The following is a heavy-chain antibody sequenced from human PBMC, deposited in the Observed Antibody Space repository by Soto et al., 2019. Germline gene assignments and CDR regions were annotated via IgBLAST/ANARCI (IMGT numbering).Heavy chain of an antibody. CDR2: ASPLSATT. Sequence: QAQLVQSGAEVKEPGASVKVSCKASGYTFTGYGITWVRQAPGQGLEWMGLASPLSATTNYAPKFQGRVTMTTDTSTNMSYMELRSLRSDDTAVYYCARGGTAEADFWGQGTLVTVSS. D-gene: IGHD2-21*02. J-gene: IGHJ4*02. V-gene: IGHV1-18*01. CDR3: ARGGTAEADF. CDR1: GYTFTGYG.